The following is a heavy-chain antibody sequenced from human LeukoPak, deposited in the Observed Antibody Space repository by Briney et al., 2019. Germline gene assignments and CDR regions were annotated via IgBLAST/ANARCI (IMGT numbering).Heavy chain of an antibody. CDR3: ARAGRTFGGVMDY. J-gene: IGHJ4*02. CDR2: INPSGGST. Sequence: GASVKVSCKASGYTFTSYYMHWVRQAPGQGLEWMGIINPSGGSTSYAQKFQGRVTITADKSTSTAYMELSSLRSEDTAVYYCARAGRTFGGVMDYWGQGTLVTVSS. D-gene: IGHD3-16*01. V-gene: IGHV1-46*01. CDR1: GYTFTSYY.